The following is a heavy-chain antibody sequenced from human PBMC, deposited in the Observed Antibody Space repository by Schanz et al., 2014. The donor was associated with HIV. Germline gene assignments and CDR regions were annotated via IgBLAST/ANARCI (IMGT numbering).Heavy chain of an antibody. CDR1: GFSFSNFG. D-gene: IGHD2-21*02. Sequence: VKLVESGGGLVQPGRSLRLSCEVSGFSFSNFGMHWVRQAPGKGLEWVAFISYDGSAQYEDSLKGRFFISRDYSKNTLYLQMNSLRTDDTAVYYCAKDLAGEDLLLFHFVIHYWGQGALVTVSS. CDR2: ISYDGSA. J-gene: IGHJ4*02. V-gene: IGHV3-30*18. CDR3: AKDLAGEDLLLFHFVIHY.